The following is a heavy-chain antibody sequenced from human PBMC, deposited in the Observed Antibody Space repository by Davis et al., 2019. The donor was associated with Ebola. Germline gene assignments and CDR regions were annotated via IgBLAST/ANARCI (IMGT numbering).Heavy chain of an antibody. CDR2: ISYDATKI. Sequence: PGGSLRLSCVASGFTFSHHGMHWVRQAPGKGLEWVTVISYDATKIYYGDSVKGRFTISRDNSKNTLYLQMSGLRADDTAVYYCAREGVSSGRAGSFDFWGQGTPVTVSS. CDR1: GFTFSHHG. CDR3: AREGVSSGRAGSFDF. D-gene: IGHD6-19*01. V-gene: IGHV3-30*03. J-gene: IGHJ4*02.